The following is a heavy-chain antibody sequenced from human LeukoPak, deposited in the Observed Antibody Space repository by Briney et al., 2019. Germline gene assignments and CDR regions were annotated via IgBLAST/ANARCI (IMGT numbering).Heavy chain of an antibody. CDR1: GGSFSGYY. CDR2: INHSGST. D-gene: IGHD6-6*01. V-gene: IGHV4-34*01. Sequence: PSETLSLTCAVYGGSFSGYYWSWIRQPPGKGLEWIGEINHSGSTNYNPSLKSRVTISVDTSKNQISLKLSSVTAADTAVYYCARVRAAPDDWGQGTLVTVSS. J-gene: IGHJ4*02. CDR3: ARVRAAPDD.